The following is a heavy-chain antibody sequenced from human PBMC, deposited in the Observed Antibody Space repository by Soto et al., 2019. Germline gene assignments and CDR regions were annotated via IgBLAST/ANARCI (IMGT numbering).Heavy chain of an antibody. D-gene: IGHD3-3*01. V-gene: IGHV4-34*01. Sequence: QVQLQQWGAGLLKPSETLSLTCAVYGGSFSGYYWSWIRQPPGKGLEWIGEINHSGSTNYNPSLKSRVTISVDTSKNQFSLKLSSVTAADTAVYYCARGRTIFGVVIISEARSYYYYGMDVWGQGTTVTVSS. CDR1: GGSFSGYY. J-gene: IGHJ6*02. CDR2: INHSGST. CDR3: ARGRTIFGVVIISEARSYYYYGMDV.